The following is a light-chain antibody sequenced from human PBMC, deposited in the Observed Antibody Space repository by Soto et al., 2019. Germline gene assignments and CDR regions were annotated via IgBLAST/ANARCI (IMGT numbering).Light chain of an antibody. J-gene: IGKJ1*01. Sequence: DMQRTQSPSGVCASVGDGVSITCRASQGIRNDLGWYQQKPGKAPKLLIYKASTLKSGVPSRFSGSGSGTEFTLTISSLQPDDFATYYCQHYNSYSEAFGHATKVDIK. CDR1: QGIRND. CDR2: KAS. V-gene: IGKV1-5*03. CDR3: QHYNSYSEA.